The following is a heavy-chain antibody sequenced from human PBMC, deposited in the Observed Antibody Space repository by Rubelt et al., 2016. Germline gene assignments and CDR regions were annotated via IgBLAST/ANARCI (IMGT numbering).Heavy chain of an antibody. CDR3: ARDIAARF. CDR2: INPGTGNT. V-gene: IGHV1-3*01. Sequence: GYTFISYTMHWVRQAPGQGLEWMGWINPGTGNTKYSQKFQGRVTITRDTSASTAYMELSSLRSEDTAVYYCARDIAARFWGQGTLVTVSS. CDR1: GYTFISYT. D-gene: IGHD6-6*01. J-gene: IGHJ4*02.